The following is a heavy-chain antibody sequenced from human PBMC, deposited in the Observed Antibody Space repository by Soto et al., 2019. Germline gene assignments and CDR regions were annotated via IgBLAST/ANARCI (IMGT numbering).Heavy chain of an antibody. D-gene: IGHD1-7*01. V-gene: IGHV4-59*01. CDR1: GDSISNYY. J-gene: IGHJ4*02. CDR2: SHYSGST. CDR3: ARRQNWNYLFDN. Sequence: SETLSLTCTVSGDSISNYYWSWIRQSPGKGLEWIGCSHYSGSTNYNPSLKSRVTMSIDASKTRFSLRLRSVTAADTAVYYCARRQNWNYLFDNWGQGTLVTVSS.